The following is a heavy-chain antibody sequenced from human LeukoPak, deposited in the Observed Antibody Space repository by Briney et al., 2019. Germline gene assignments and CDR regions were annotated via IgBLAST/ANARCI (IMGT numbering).Heavy chain of an antibody. CDR3: ARGTNGYNYGYLDY. CDR1: GFIFSSYW. CDR2: INTDGSST. D-gene: IGHD5-24*01. V-gene: IGHV3-74*01. J-gene: IGHJ4*02. Sequence: GGSLRLSCAASGFIFSSYWMHWVHQVPGKGLVWVSRINTDGSSTTYADSVKGRFTISRDNAKNTLYLQMNSLRAEDTAVYYCARGTNGYNYGYLDYWGQGTLVTVSS.